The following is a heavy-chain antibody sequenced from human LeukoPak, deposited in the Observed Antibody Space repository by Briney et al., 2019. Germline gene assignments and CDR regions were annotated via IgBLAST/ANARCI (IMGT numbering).Heavy chain of an antibody. V-gene: IGHV3-7*01. CDR1: GFTFSGYW. J-gene: IGHJ4*02. Sequence: PGGSLRLSCAASGFTFSGYWMSWVRQAPGKGLEWVANIKQDGSEKYYVDSVKGRFTISRDNAKNSLYLQMYSLRAEDTAVYYCGRKNTYRDSWGQGILVIVSS. CDR3: GRKNTYRDS. CDR2: IKQDGSEK. D-gene: IGHD1-14*01.